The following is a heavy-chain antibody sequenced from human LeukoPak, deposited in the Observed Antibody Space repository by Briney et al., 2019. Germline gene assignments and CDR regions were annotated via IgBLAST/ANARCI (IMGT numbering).Heavy chain of an antibody. V-gene: IGHV3-30*02. Sequence: GGSLRLSCAASGFTFSSYGMHWVRQAPGKGLEWVAFIRYDGSNKYYADSVKGRFTISRDNSKNTLYLQMNSLRAEDTAIYYCANPQGSGYYFDYWGQGTLVTVSS. CDR1: GFTFSSYG. J-gene: IGHJ4*02. CDR2: IRYDGSNK. CDR3: ANPQGSGYYFDY. D-gene: IGHD3-22*01.